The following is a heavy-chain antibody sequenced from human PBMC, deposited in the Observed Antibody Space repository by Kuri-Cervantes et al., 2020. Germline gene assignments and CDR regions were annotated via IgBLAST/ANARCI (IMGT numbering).Heavy chain of an antibody. J-gene: IGHJ4*02. CDR3: AKGGGWYYDFWSGYSKLYYFDY. CDR1: GFTFSTFW. D-gene: IGHD3-3*01. CDR2: IDTDGSST. Sequence: GESLKISCAASGFTFSTFWMHWVRQAPGKGLVWVSRIDTDGSSTNYADSVKGRFTISGDNSKNTLYLQMNSLRAEDTAVYYCAKGGGWYYDFWSGYSKLYYFDYWGQGTLVTVSS. V-gene: IGHV3-74*01.